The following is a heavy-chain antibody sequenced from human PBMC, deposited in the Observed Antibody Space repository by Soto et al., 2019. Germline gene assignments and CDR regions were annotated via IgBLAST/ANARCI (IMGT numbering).Heavy chain of an antibody. CDR2: IYYSGST. V-gene: IGHV4-61*01. D-gene: IGHD3-10*01. J-gene: IGHJ5*02. CDR1: GGSVSSGSYY. CDR3: ASGSMVRGVIITYGWFDP. Sequence: SETLSLTCTVSGGSVSSGSYYWSWIRQPPGKGLEWIGYIYYSGSTNYNPSLKSRVTISVDTSKNQFSLKLSSVTAADTAVYYCASGSMVRGVIITYGWFDPWGQGTLVTVSS.